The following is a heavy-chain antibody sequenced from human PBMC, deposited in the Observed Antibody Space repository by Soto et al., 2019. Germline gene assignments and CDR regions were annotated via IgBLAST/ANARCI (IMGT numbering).Heavy chain of an antibody. CDR2: IKSKTDGGTT. Sequence: GGSLRLSCAASGFTFSNAWLSWVRQAPGKGLEWVGRIKSKTDGGTTDYTAPVKGRFTISRDDSKNTLYLQMNSLRIEDTAVYYCTTGSTSTKNYWGQGTLVTVSS. CDR1: GFTFSNAW. V-gene: IGHV3-15*01. CDR3: TTGSTSTKNY. D-gene: IGHD6-6*01. J-gene: IGHJ4*02.